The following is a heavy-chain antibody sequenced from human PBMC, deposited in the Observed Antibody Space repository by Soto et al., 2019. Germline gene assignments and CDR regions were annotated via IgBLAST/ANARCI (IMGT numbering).Heavy chain of an antibody. CDR1: GYTFTSYY. Sequence: ASVKVSCKASGYTFTSYYMHWVRQAPGQGLEWMGIINPSGGSTSYAQKFQGRVTMTRDTSTSTVYMELSSLRSEDTAVYYCARDRGSGWDDYYYYGMDGWGQGTTVTV. V-gene: IGHV1-46*01. CDR3: ARDRGSGWDDYYYYGMDG. CDR2: INPSGGST. D-gene: IGHD6-19*01. J-gene: IGHJ6*02.